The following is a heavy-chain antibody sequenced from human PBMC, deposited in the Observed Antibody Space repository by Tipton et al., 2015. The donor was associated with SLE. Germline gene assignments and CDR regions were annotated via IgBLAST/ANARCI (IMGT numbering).Heavy chain of an antibody. D-gene: IGHD1-26*01. CDR3: ARGVIVGAYGPLDY. CDR1: GGSFSGYY. CDR2: INHSGST. J-gene: IGHJ4*02. Sequence: LRLSCAVYGGSFSGYYWSWIRQPPGKGLEWIGEINHSGSTNYNPSLKSRVTISVDTSKNQFSLKLSSVTAADTAVYYCARGVIVGAYGPLDYWGQGTLVTVSS. V-gene: IGHV4-34*01.